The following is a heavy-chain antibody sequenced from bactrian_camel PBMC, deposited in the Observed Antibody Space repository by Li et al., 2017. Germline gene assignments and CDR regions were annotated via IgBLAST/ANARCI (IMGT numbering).Heavy chain of an antibody. V-gene: IGHV3S31*01. D-gene: IGHD2*01. CDR1: EITFSNYA. CDR2: ISSGGDHT. Sequence: VQLVESGGGLVEPGGSLRLSCASSEITFSNYAMTWVRQAPGKGLEWVSAISSGGDHTYYADSMKGRFTISRDNAKNTLYLQSNSLKTEDAAVYYCATEVANGDSGYCIPGGLVFGHWDQGTQVTVS. CDR3: ATEVANGDSGYCIPGGLVFGH. J-gene: IGHJ6*01.